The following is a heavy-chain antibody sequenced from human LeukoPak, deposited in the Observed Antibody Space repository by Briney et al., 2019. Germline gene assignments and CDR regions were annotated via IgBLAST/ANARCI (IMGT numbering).Heavy chain of an antibody. CDR2: IYKVGNT. V-gene: IGHV3-53*01. J-gene: IGHJ4*02. CDR3: ARDPDTSGSYAYGI. CDR1: GFTVGNNY. Sequence: GGSLRLSCAASGFTVGNNYMSWVRQAPGKGLEWVSVIYKVGNTFYADSVEGRFTISRDNAKNSLYLQMNSLRAEDTAVYYCARDPDTSGSYAYGIWGQGTLVTVSS. D-gene: IGHD3-16*01.